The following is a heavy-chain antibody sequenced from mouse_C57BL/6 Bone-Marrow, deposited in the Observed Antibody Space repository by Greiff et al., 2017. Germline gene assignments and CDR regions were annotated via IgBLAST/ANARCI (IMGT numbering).Heavy chain of an antibody. V-gene: IGHV14-3*01. J-gene: IGHJ3*01. Sequence: EVQLQQSVAELVRPGASVKLSCTASGFNIKNTYMHWVKQRPEQGLEWIGKIDPANGNTKSAPKFPGKATITADTSSNTAYLQLSSRTSEDTAIYCCAAAYYSNYDFAYWGQGTLVTVSA. CDR3: AAAYYSNYDFAY. D-gene: IGHD2-5*01. CDR2: IDPANGNT. CDR1: GFNIKNTY.